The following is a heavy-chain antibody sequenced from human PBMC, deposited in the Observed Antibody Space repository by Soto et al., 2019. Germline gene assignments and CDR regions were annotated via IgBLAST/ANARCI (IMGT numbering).Heavy chain of an antibody. CDR2: ISLDGTNK. J-gene: IGHJ3*02. CDR3: AKDSHDGFDI. CDR1: GFTFSSYG. V-gene: IGHV3-30*18. Sequence: LRLSCAASGFTFSSYGMHWVRQAPGKGLEWVAVISLDGTNKYYADSVKGRFTISRDNSKNTLYLQMNSLRAEDTTLYFCAKDSHDGFDIWGQGTMVTVS.